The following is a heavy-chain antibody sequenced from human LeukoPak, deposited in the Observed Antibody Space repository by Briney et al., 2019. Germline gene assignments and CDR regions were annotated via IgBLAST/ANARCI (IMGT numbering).Heavy chain of an antibody. D-gene: IGHD3-22*01. V-gene: IGHV1-2*02. Sequence: ASVKVSCKASGYTFTGDYMRWVRQAPGQGLEWMGWINPNSGGTNYAQKFQGRVTMTRDTSISTAYMELSRLRSDDTAVYYCARDWYYYDSSGYYPGYWGQGTLVTVSS. J-gene: IGHJ4*02. CDR2: INPNSGGT. CDR3: ARDWYYYDSSGYYPGY. CDR1: GYTFTGDY.